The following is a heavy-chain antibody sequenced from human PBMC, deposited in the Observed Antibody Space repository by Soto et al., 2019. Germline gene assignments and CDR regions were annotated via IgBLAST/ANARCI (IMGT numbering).Heavy chain of an antibody. CDR1: GFNFNSYG. V-gene: IGHV3-33*01. D-gene: IGHD3-9*01. J-gene: IGHJ3*02. CDR3: VRDMTGAFDI. CDR2: IWYDGSNK. Sequence: QVQLVESGGGVVQPGRSLRLSCAASGFNFNSYGMHWVRQAPGKGLEWVAVIWYDGSNKYYADSVKGRFTISRDNSKNTLYLQMNSLSVEDTAVYYCVRDMTGAFDIWGQGTMVTVSS.